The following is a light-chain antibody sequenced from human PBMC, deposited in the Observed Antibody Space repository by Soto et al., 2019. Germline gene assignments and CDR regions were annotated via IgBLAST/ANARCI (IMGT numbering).Light chain of an antibody. V-gene: IGLV1-44*01. CDR2: SNN. CDR1: SSNIGSEA. Sequence: QSVLTQPPSASGTPGQRVTISCSGSSSNIGSEAVNWYQQLPGTAPKLLIYSNNQRPSGVPDRFSGSKSGTSASLAISGLQSEEEAEYYCAAWDDSLNGPVFGGGTKLTVL. J-gene: IGLJ3*02. CDR3: AAWDDSLNGPV.